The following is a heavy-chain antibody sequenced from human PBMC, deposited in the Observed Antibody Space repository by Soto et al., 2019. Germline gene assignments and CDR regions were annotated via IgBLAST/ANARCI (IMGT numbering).Heavy chain of an antibody. CDR3: VSDRGYGHASVPYS. CDR2: ISYDGSLQ. CDR1: GFAFSSYG. D-gene: IGHD5-18*01. Sequence: QGQLVESGGGVVQPGRSTRLSCAASGFAFSSYGMHWVRQAPGTGLEWVAVISYDGSLQHYADSVKGRFTISRDNSKNMVLLQMSSLRAEDTAVYYCVSDRGYGHASVPYSWGQGTLVSVSS. J-gene: IGHJ4*02. V-gene: IGHV3-30*03.